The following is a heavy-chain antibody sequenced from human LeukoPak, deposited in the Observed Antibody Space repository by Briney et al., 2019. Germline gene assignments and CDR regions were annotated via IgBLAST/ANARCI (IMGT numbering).Heavy chain of an antibody. CDR3: ARSGFDYDFWSGFNWFDP. D-gene: IGHD3-3*01. J-gene: IGHJ5*02. V-gene: IGHV4-39*01. Sequence: SETLSLTCTVSGGSISSSSYYWGWIRQPPGKGLEWIGSIYYSGSTYYNPSLKSRVTISVDTSENQFSLKLSSVTAADTAVYYCARSGFDYDFWSGFNWFDPWGQGTLVTVSS. CDR2: IYYSGST. CDR1: GGSISSSSYY.